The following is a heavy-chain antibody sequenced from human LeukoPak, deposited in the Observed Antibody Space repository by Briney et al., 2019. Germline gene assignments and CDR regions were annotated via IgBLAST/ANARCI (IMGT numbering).Heavy chain of an antibody. V-gene: IGHV3-73*01. D-gene: IGHD5-24*01. Sequence: GGSLRLSCAASGFTFSSYGMSWVRQAPGKGLEWVGRIRSKANSYATAYAASVKGRFTISRDDSKNTAYLQMNSLKTEDTAVYYCTSPSGQREMATVWGTDYWGQGTLVTVSS. CDR3: TSPSGQREMATVWGTDY. CDR2: IRSKANSYAT. CDR1: GFTFSSYG. J-gene: IGHJ4*02.